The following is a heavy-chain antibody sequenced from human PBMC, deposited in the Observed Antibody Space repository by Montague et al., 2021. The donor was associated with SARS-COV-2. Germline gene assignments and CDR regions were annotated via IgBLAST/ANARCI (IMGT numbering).Heavy chain of an antibody. V-gene: IGHV4-59*01. D-gene: IGHD2-2*01. CDR3: ANFRRTQLLFGTLYYGMDV. CDR2: ISYSCST. CDR1: GGSISSYY. J-gene: IGHJ6*02. Sequence: SETLSLTCTVSGGSISSYYWSWIRQPPGRGLQWIWYISYSCSTNYNPSLNSRVTISVGTSKNHITLRLSSVTAADTAVYYCANFRRTQLLFGTLYYGMDVWGQGTTVTVSS.